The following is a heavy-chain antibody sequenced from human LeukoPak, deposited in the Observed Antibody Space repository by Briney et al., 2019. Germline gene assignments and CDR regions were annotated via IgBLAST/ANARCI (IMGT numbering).Heavy chain of an antibody. V-gene: IGHV3-30*02. D-gene: IGHD3-10*02. CDR1: GFTYSHNG. J-gene: IGHJ5*02. Sequence: GGSLRLSCVASGFTYSHNGMHWVRQAPGKGLDADSVKGRFTISRDNSKNTLYLQMNSLRTDDTAVYYCGKEQSGPYVHAFDPWGQGTVVTVSS. CDR3: GKEQSGPYVHAFDP.